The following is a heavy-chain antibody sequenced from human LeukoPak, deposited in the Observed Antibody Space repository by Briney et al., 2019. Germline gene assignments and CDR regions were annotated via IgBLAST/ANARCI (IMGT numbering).Heavy chain of an antibody. CDR2: ISYSGST. CDR3: ARQRTGATFDY. V-gene: IGHV4-59*08. J-gene: IGHJ4*02. CDR1: GGSISSSY. D-gene: IGHD1-26*01. Sequence: TSETLSLTCTVSGGSISSSYWSWIRQSPGKGLEWIWHISYSGSTNYNPSLQSRVTISLDTSKNQFSLKLTSVTAADTAVYYCARQRTGATFDYWGQGTLVTVSS.